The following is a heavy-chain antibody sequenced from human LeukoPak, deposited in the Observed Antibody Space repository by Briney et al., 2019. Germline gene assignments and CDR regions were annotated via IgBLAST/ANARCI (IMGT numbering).Heavy chain of an antibody. CDR3: AADYYYDSSGYYYPGDY. D-gene: IGHD3-22*01. CDR1: GFTFTSSA. CDR2: IVVGSGNT. V-gene: IGHV1-58*01. J-gene: IGHJ4*02. Sequence: ASVKVSCKASGFTFTSSAVQWVRQARGQRLEWIGWIVVGSGNTNYAQKFQERVTITRDMSTSTAYMKLSSLRSEDTAVYYCAADYYYDSSGYYYPGDYWGQGTLVTVSS.